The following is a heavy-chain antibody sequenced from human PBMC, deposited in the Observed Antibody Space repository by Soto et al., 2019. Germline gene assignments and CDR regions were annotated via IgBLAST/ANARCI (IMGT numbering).Heavy chain of an antibody. CDR3: AREYHSSSWYFDP. D-gene: IGHD6-13*01. Sequence: VKVSCTASGYSFTNYGITWVRQAPGQGFEWMGWISAYNGDTNYAQKLQGRVTITRDTSATTAYMELSSLRSEDTAVYYCAREYHSSSWYFDPWGQGTLVTVSS. J-gene: IGHJ5*02. V-gene: IGHV1-18*01. CDR2: ISAYNGDT. CDR1: GYSFTNYG.